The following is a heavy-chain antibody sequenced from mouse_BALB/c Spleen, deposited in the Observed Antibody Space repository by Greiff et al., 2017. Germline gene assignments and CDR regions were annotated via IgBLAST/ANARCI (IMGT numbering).Heavy chain of an antibody. CDR2: IYPGSGST. CDR1: GYTFTSYW. Sequence: LQQPGSELVRPGASVKLSCKASGYTFTSYWMHWMKQRHGQGLEWIGNIYPGSGSTNYDEKFKSKATLTVDKSSSTAYMQLSSLTSEDSAVYYCASPRGNYGDYYAMDYWGQGTSVTVSS. CDR3: ASPRGNYGDYYAMDY. V-gene: IGHV1S22*01. J-gene: IGHJ4*01. D-gene: IGHD2-1*01.